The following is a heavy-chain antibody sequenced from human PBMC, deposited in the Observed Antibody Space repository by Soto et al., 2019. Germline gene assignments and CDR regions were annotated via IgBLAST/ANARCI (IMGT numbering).Heavy chain of an antibody. CDR2: IYYSGST. CDR1: GGSISSYY. J-gene: IGHJ3*02. Sequence: SETLSLTCTVSGGSISSYYWSWIRQPPGKGLEWIGYIYYSGSTNYNPSLKSRVTISVDTSKNQFSLKLSSVTAAYTAVYYCARQSMEYAFDIWGQGTMVTVSS. V-gene: IGHV4-59*08. D-gene: IGHD1-1*01. CDR3: ARQSMEYAFDI.